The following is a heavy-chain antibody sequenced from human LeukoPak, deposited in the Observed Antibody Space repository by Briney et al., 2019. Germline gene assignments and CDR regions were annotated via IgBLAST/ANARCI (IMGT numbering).Heavy chain of an antibody. CDR2: ISYDGNTQ. Sequence: PGRSLRLSCAASGFIFSNYGMHWVRQAPGKGLEWVAVISYDGNTQFYTDSVKGRFTISRDNSKNTLHLQMNSLRAEDTAVYYCARDTVYYDILTGYYMRASDIWGQGTLATVSS. J-gene: IGHJ3*02. D-gene: IGHD3-9*01. CDR1: GFIFSNYG. V-gene: IGHV3-30*03. CDR3: ARDTVYYDILTGYYMRASDI.